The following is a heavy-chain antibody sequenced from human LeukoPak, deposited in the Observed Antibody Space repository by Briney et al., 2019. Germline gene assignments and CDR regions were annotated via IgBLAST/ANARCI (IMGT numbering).Heavy chain of an antibody. CDR3: TSCSSGCDYYGMDV. D-gene: IGHD6-19*01. V-gene: IGHV3-49*04. CDR2: IRSKAYGGTT. Sequence: GGSLRLSCTASGFTFGDYAMSWVRQAPGKRLEWVGFIRSKAYGGTTEYAASVKGRFTISRDDSKSIAYLQMNSLKTEDTAVYYCTSCSSGCDYYGMDVWAKGLRSPSPQ. CDR1: GFTFGDYA. J-gene: IGHJ6*04.